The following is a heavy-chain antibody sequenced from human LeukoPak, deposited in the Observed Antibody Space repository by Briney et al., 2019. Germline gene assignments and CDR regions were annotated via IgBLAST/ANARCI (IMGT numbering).Heavy chain of an antibody. J-gene: IGHJ3*02. CDR2: IIPIFGTA. CDR1: GGTFSSYA. CDR3: ARGVGARAAFDI. V-gene: IGHV1-69*05. D-gene: IGHD1-26*01. Sequence: SVKVSCKASGGTFSSYAISWVRQAPGQGLEWMGGIIPIFGTANYAQKFQGRVTMTRDTSTSTVYMELSSLRSEDTAVYYCARGVGARAAFDIWGQGTMVTVSS.